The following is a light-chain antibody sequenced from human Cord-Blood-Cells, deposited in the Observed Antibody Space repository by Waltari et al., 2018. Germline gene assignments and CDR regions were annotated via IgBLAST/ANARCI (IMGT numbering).Light chain of an antibody. CDR2: EDN. Sequence: NFMLTQPHPVSVSPRTTVTSLCRRSRGSSASNHVQWYQQRPGSAPTPVLYEDNQRPSGVPDRFSGSIDSSSNSASLAISGLKTEDEADYYCHSYDSSNQVFGGGTKLTVL. CDR3: HSYDSSNQV. J-gene: IGLJ3*02. CDR1: RGSSASNH. V-gene: IGLV6-57*03.